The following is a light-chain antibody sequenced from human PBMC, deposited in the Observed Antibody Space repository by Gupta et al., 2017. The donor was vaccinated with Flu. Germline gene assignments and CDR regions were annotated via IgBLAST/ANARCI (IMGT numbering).Light chain of an antibody. V-gene: IGLV3-1*01. CDR3: QAWDSSTWV. CDR2: QDS. CDR1: KLGDKY. Sequence: PGQTASITCSGDKLGDKYACWYQQKPGQSPVLVIYQDSKRPSGIPERFSGSNSGNTATLTISGTQAMDEADYYCQAWDSSTWVFGGGTKLTGL. J-gene: IGLJ3*02.